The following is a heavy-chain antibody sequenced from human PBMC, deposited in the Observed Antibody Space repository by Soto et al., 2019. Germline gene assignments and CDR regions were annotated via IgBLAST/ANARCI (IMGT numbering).Heavy chain of an antibody. J-gene: IGHJ4*02. CDR3: AKDGSKGLFDY. D-gene: IGHD3-22*01. V-gene: IGHV3-9*01. CDR2: ISWNSGSI. CDR1: GFTFDDYA. Sequence: GGSLRLSCAASGFTFDDYAMHWVRQAPGKGLEWVSGISWNSGSIGYADSVKGRFTISRDNAKNSLYLQMNSLRAEDTALYYCAKDGSKGLFDYWGQGTLVTVSS.